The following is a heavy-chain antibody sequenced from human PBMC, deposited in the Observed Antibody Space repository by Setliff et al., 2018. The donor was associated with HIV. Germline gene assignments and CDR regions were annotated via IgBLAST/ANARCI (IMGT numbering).Heavy chain of an antibody. Sequence: SVKVSCKASGGIFSSYALSWVRQAPGQGLEWMGGIIPILGSIDYAQKFQGRLSITADESTTTAYLELSSLRSEDTAVYYCAREGPYYMDVWGKGTTVTVSS. CDR1: GGIFSSYA. J-gene: IGHJ6*03. CDR3: AREGPYYMDV. CDR2: IIPILGSI. V-gene: IGHV1-69*13.